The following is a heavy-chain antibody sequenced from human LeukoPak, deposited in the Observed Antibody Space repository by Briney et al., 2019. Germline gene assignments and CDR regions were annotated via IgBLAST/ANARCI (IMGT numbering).Heavy chain of an antibody. CDR3: ARATTTRNWLDP. D-gene: IGHD4-11*01. CDR1: GGSISSYY. CDR2: IYYSGST. J-gene: IGHJ5*02. V-gene: IGHV4-59*01. Sequence: SETLSLTCTVSGGSISSYYWSWIRQPPGKGLEWIGYIYYSGSTNYNPSLKSRVTISVDTSKNQFSLKLSSVTAADTAVYYCARATTTRNWLDPWGQEPWSPSPQ.